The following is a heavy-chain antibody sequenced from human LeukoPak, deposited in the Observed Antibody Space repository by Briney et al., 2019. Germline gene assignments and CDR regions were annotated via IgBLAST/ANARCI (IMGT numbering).Heavy chain of an antibody. Sequence: SETLSLTCTVSGGSISSYYWSWIRQPPGMGLEWIGYIYYSGSTNYNPSLKSRVTISVDTSKNQFTLKLSSVTAADTAVYYCARTTVTFDYWGQGTLVTVSS. D-gene: IGHD4-11*01. J-gene: IGHJ4*02. V-gene: IGHV4-59*01. CDR2: IYYSGST. CDR1: GGSISSYY. CDR3: ARTTVTFDY.